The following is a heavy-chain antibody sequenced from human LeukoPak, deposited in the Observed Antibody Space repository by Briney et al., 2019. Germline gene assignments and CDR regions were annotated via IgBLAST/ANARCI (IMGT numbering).Heavy chain of an antibody. J-gene: IGHJ4*02. D-gene: IGHD2-8*01. CDR3: AREGVDFDY. CDR1: GFTFSSYS. CDR2: ISSSSDYR. V-gene: IGHV3-21*01. Sequence: GGSLRLSRAASGFTFSSYSMNWVRQAPGKGLEWVSSISSSSDYRYYADSVKGRFTISRDNAKNSLYLQMNSLRAEDTAVYYCAREGVDFDYWGQGTLVTVSS.